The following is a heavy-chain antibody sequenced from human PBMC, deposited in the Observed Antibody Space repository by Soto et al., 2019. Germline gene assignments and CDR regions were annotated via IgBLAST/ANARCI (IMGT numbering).Heavy chain of an antibody. CDR2: IYYSGST. J-gene: IGHJ5*02. V-gene: IGHV4-31*03. Sequence: QVQLQESGPGLVKPSQTLSLTCTVSGGSIRSGGYYWNWIRQHPGKGLEWIGYIYYSGSTYYNPSLKSRVTIAVDTSKNQFSLKLTSVTAADTAVYYCARASLGYCSSTSCRSNWFDPWGQGTLVTVSS. D-gene: IGHD2-2*01. CDR3: ARASLGYCSSTSCRSNWFDP. CDR1: GGSIRSGGYY.